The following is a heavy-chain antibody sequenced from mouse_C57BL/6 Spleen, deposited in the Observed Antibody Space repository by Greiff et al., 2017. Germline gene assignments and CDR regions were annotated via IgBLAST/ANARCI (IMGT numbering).Heavy chain of an antibody. CDR3: ASAKSAWFAY. CDR1: GFTFTDYY. CDR2: IRNKANGYTT. V-gene: IGHV7-3*01. Sequence: EVQLQESGGGLVQPGGSLSLSCAASGFTFTDYYMSWVRQPPGKALEWLGFIRNKANGYTTEYSASVKGRFTISRDNSQSILYLQMNALRAEDSATYYCASAKSAWFAYWGQGTLVTVSA. J-gene: IGHJ3*01.